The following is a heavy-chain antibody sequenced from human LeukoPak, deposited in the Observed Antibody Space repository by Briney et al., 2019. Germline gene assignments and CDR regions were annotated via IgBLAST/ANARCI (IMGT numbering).Heavy chain of an antibody. CDR1: GYTFTGYF. J-gene: IGHJ4*02. CDR3: ARDPRYYFDY. V-gene: IGHV1-24*01. Sequence: ASVKVSCKASGYTFTGYFIHWVRQAPGKGLEWMGGFDPEDGETIYAQKFQGRVTMTTDTSTSTAYMELRSLRSDDTAVYYCARDPRYYFDYWGQGTLVTVSS. CDR2: FDPEDGET.